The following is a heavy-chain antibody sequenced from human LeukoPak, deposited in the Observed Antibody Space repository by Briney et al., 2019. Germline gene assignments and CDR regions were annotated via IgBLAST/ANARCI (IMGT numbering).Heavy chain of an antibody. V-gene: IGHV1-18*01. J-gene: IGHJ4*02. Sequence: ASVKVSCKXSGYTFTNYGITWVRQAPGQGLEWMGWISAYNGNTNYSQKLQGRVTMTTDTSTSTAYMELSSLRSEDTAVYYCARQGVGATRERYFDYWGQGTLVTVSS. CDR2: ISAYNGNT. CDR1: GYTFTNYG. D-gene: IGHD1-26*01. CDR3: ARQGVGATRERYFDY.